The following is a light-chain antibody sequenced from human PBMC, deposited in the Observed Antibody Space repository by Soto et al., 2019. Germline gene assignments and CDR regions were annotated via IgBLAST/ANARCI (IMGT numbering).Light chain of an antibody. CDR2: GAS. CDR3: QQYNNWPRT. Sequence: EIVMTQSPAPLSVSPGERATLSCKASQSVSSNLVWYQQKPGQAPKLLIYGASTRATGIPARFSGSGSGTEFTLTISSLQSEDVAVYYCQQYNNWPRTFGQGTKVDIK. J-gene: IGKJ1*01. V-gene: IGKV3-15*01. CDR1: QSVSSN.